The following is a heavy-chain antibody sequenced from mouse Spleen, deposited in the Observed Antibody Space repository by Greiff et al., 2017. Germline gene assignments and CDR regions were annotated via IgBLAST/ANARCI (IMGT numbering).Heavy chain of an antibody. CDR1: GFNIKDYY. V-gene: IGHV14-2*01. CDR2: IDPEVGET. D-gene: IGHD2-13*01. Sequence: VQLQQSGAELVKPGASVKLSCTASGFNIKDYYMPWVKQSTEQGLEWIGRIDPEVGETKYATKLQGKATITTYNSSNTAYLQLSSLTSEDTAVYYSARGGDYEDAMDYWGQGTSVTVSS. CDR3: ARGGDYEDAMDY. J-gene: IGHJ4*01.